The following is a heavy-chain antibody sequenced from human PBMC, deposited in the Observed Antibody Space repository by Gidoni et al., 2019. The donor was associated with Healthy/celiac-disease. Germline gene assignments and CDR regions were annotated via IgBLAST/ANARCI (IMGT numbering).Heavy chain of an antibody. J-gene: IGHJ6*02. CDR3: ASDDAGAATNLYDDYGMDV. CDR1: CRSFSRYS. Sequence: QVQLQQWFAGLFKLSETLSLTSAVYCRSFSRYSWSWIRQPPGKGLEWIGEINHSGSTNYNPNIKSRVTISVETSKNQFSLKLSAVTAAETAVYDCASDDAGAATNLYDDYGMDVWGQGTTVTVSS. D-gene: IGHD2-15*01. CDR2: INHSGST. V-gene: IGHV4-34*01.